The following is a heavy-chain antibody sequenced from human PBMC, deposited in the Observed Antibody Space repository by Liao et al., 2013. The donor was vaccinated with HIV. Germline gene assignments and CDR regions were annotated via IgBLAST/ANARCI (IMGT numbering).Heavy chain of an antibody. D-gene: IGHD6-13*01. Sequence: QVQLQESGPGLVKPSETLSLTCAVYGGSFSGDYWNWIRQPPGKGLEWIGEINHSGSTNYNPSLKSRVTMSVDTSKNQFSLKLSSVTAADTAVYYCARRGFIAAAGLGFWGQGTLVTVSS. J-gene: IGHJ4*02. CDR2: INHSGST. CDR3: ARRGFIAAAGLGF. V-gene: IGHV4-34*10. CDR1: GGSFSGDY.